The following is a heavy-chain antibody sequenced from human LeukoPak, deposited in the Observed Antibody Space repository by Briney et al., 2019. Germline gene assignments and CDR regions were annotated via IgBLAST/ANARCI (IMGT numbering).Heavy chain of an antibody. V-gene: IGHV4-61*02. Sequence: TLSLTCTVSGGSRSSGTYYWSWIRQPAGKGLEWIGRIYASGSTNYNPSLKSRVTISVDTSKNQFSLKLSSVTAADTAVYYCVREPPSGLTYAFDIWGQGTMVTVSS. CDR2: IYASGST. J-gene: IGHJ3*02. D-gene: IGHD3-22*01. CDR1: GGSRSSGTYY. CDR3: VREPPSGLTYAFDI.